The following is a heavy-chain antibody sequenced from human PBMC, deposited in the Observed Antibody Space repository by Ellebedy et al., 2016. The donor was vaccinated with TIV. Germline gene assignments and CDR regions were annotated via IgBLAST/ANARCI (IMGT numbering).Heavy chain of an antibody. J-gene: IGHJ3*02. V-gene: IGHV1-69*13. CDR2: NIPISGTA. CDR3: ARDQGGSYPDGFDI. D-gene: IGHD1-26*01. Sequence: SVKVSCKASGGAFNNLAINWVRQAPGQGLEWMGGNIPISGTANYAQKFQGRVTITADESTSTAYMELSSLRSEDTAVYYCARDQGGSYPDGFDIWGQGTMVTVSS. CDR1: GGAFNNLA.